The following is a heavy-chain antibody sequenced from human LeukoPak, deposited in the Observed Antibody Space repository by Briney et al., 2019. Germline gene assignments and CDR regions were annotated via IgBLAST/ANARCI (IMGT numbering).Heavy chain of an antibody. D-gene: IGHD2-2*01. J-gene: IGHJ4*02. CDR2: IRYDGSNE. CDR3: AKVFIVVPAALHTYFDY. V-gene: IGHV3-30*02. CDR1: GFTFSSYG. Sequence: GGSLRLSCAASGFTFSSYGMHWVRQAPGKGLEWVSFIRYDGSNEYYADSVRGRFTISRDNSKNTLYLQMNSLRAEDTAVYYCAKVFIVVPAALHTYFDYWGQGTLVTVSS.